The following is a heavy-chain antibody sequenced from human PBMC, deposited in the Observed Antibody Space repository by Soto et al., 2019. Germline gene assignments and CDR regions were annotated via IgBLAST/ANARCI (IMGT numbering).Heavy chain of an antibody. CDR2: ISSSGSTI. CDR3: ARDLEVGPDTPLVN. CDR1: GFTFSSYE. V-gene: IGHV3-48*03. D-gene: IGHD5-18*01. J-gene: IGHJ4*02. Sequence: EVQLVESGGGLVQPGGSLRLSCAASGFTFSSYEMNWVRQAPGKGLEWVSYISSSGSTIYYADSVKGRFTISRDNAKNSLYLQMNSLRAEDTAVYYCARDLEVGPDTPLVNWGQGTLVTVSS.